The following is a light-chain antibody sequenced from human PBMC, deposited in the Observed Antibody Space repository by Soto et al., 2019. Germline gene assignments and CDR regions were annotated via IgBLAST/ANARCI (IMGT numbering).Light chain of an antibody. CDR3: CSYAGSSTHAV. Sequence: QSALTQPASVSGSPGQSITISCTGTSSDVGSYNLVSWYQQHPGKAPKLMIYEGSKRPSGVSNRSSGSKSGNTASLTISGLQPEDEADYYCCSYAGSSTHAVFGGGTQLTVL. CDR1: SSDVGSYNL. CDR2: EGS. V-gene: IGLV2-23*01. J-gene: IGLJ7*01.